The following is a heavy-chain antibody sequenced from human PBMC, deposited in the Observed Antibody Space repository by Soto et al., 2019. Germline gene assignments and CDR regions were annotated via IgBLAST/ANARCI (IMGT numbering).Heavy chain of an antibody. D-gene: IGHD3-3*01. Sequence: SVKVSCKASGGTFSSYAISWVRQAPGQGLEWMGGIIPIFGTANYAQKFQGRVTIAADESTSTAYMELSSLRSEDTAVYYCARDNETYYDFWSGYSPIAFDIWGQGTMVTVSS. CDR1: GGTFSSYA. V-gene: IGHV1-69*13. J-gene: IGHJ3*02. CDR2: IIPIFGTA. CDR3: ARDNETYYDFWSGYSPIAFDI.